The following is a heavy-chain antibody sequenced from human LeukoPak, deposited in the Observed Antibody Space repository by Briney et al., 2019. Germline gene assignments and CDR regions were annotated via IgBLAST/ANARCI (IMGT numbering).Heavy chain of an antibody. CDR1: GFTFSGHS. CDR2: ITSGGTV. Sequence: GGSLRLSCAATGFTFSGHSMGWVRQAPGRGLEWVSHITSGGTVYYAASVKGRFTISRDNAKSTVYLQMNSLRAEDTAVYYCAKDRDIYYDSSGYRQNDAFDIWGQGTMVTVSS. V-gene: IGHV3-48*01. D-gene: IGHD3-22*01. J-gene: IGHJ3*02. CDR3: AKDRDIYYDSSGYRQNDAFDI.